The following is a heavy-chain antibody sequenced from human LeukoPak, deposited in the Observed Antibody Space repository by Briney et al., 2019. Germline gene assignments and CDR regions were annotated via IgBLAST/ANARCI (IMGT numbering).Heavy chain of an antibody. CDR3: ATGRHTAVAMDV. CDR2: FDPEDGET. D-gene: IGHD6-19*01. V-gene: IGHV1-24*01. CDR1: GYTLTELS. Sequence: ASVKVSRKVSGYTLTELSMHWVRQAPGKGLEWMGGFDPEDGETIYAQKFQGRVTMTEDTSTDTAYMELSSLRSEDTAVYYCATGRHTAVAMDVWGKGTTVTVSS. J-gene: IGHJ6*03.